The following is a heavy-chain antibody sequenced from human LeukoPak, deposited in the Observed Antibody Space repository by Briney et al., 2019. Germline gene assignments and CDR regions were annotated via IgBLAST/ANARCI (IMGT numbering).Heavy chain of an antibody. D-gene: IGHD1-1*01. Sequence: SQTLSLTCTVSGRSISSYYWSWIRQPPGKGLEWIGYIYYSGSTNYNPSLKGRVTISGDTSKNQFSLKLSSVTAADTAVYYCARDDATGENAFDIWGQGTMVTVSS. CDR1: GRSISSYY. CDR2: IYYSGST. CDR3: ARDDATGENAFDI. V-gene: IGHV4-59*01. J-gene: IGHJ3*02.